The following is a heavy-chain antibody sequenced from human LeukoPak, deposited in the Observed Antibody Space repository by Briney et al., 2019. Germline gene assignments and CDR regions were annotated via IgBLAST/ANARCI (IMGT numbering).Heavy chain of an antibody. D-gene: IGHD3-10*01. J-gene: IGHJ4*02. CDR3: ARVKARVRGVINLIDY. CDR2: INPNSGGT. Sequence: ASVKVSCKASGYTFTGYYMHWVRQAPGQGLEWMGWINPNSGGTNYAQKFQGRVTMTRDTSISTAYMELGRLRSDDTAVYYCARVKARVRGVINLIDYWGQGTLVTVSS. V-gene: IGHV1-2*02. CDR1: GYTFTGYY.